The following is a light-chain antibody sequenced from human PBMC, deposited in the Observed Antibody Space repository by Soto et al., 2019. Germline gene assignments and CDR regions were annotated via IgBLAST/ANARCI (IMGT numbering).Light chain of an antibody. Sequence: EIVMTQSPATLSVSPGERATLSCRASQSVSSNLAWYQQKPGQAPRLLIYGASTRATGIPARFSGSGSVTEFTLAMSSLQSEDFAVYYCQQYNNWPLYTFGQGTKLESK. CDR1: QSVSSN. CDR3: QQYNNWPLYT. CDR2: GAS. V-gene: IGKV3-15*01. J-gene: IGKJ2*01.